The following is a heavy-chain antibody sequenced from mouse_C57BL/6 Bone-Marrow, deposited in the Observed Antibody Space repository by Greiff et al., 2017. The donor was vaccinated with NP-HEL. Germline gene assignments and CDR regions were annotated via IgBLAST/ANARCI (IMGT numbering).Heavy chain of an antibody. D-gene: IGHD2-5*01. Sequence: EVQVVESGGDLVKPGGSLKLSCAASGFTFSSYGMSWVRQTPDKRLEWVATISSGGSYTYYPDSVKGRFTISRDNAKNTLYLQMSSLKSEDTAMYYCARRPYSNYGYFDVWGTGTTVTVSS. J-gene: IGHJ1*03. CDR2: ISSGGSYT. CDR3: ARRPYSNYGYFDV. CDR1: GFTFSSYG. V-gene: IGHV5-6*01.